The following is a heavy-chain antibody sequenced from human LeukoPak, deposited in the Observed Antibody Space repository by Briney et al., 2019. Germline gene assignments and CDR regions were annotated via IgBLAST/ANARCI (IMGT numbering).Heavy chain of an antibody. D-gene: IGHD2-8*01. CDR2: ISSSGTAT. CDR1: GFTFRDYY. Sequence: GSLRLSCAASGFTFRDYYMSRIRQAPGKGLEWISYISSSGTATYYADSVKGRFTISRDNAKNSLYLQMNSLRAEDTAVYYCARDCTNGVCYAHYYYYYGLDVWGQGATVTVSS. J-gene: IGHJ6*02. V-gene: IGHV3-11*01. CDR3: ARDCTNGVCYAHYYYYYGLDV.